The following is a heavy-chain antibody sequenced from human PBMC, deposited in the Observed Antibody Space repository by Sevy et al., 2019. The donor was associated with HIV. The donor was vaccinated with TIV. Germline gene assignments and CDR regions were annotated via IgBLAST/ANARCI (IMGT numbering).Heavy chain of an antibody. CDR2: IYHSGST. CDR1: GYSISSGYY. Sequence: SETLSLTCTVSGYSISSGYYWGWIRQPPGKGLEWIGSIYHSGSTYYNPSLKSRVTISVDTSKNQFSLKLSSVTAADTVVYYCARDDGDYYDSSGHYWGQGTLVTVSS. D-gene: IGHD3-22*01. V-gene: IGHV4-38-2*02. J-gene: IGHJ4*02. CDR3: ARDDGDYYDSSGHY.